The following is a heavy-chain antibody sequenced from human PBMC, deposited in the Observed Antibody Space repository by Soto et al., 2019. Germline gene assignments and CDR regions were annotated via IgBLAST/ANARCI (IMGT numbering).Heavy chain of an antibody. CDR2: IIPIFGTA. V-gene: IGHV1-69*01. CDR1: GGTFSSYA. Sequence: QAQLVQSGAEVKKPGSSVKVSCKASGGTFSSYAISWVRQAPGQGLEWMGGIIPIFGTANYAQKFQGRVTISADESGSTACRELSRLRSEDTAVYYCARARGYSGYETYYYGMDVWGQGTTVTVSS. J-gene: IGHJ6*02. D-gene: IGHD5-12*01. CDR3: ARARGYSGYETYYYGMDV.